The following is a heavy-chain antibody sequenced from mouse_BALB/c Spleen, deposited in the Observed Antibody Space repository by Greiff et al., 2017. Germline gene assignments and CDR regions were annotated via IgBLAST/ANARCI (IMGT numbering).Heavy chain of an antibody. V-gene: IGHV2-9*02. CDR2: IWAGGST. J-gene: IGHJ4*01. Sequence: VHLVESGPGLVAPSQSLSITCTVSGFSLTSYGVHWVRQPPGKGLEWLGVIWAGGSTNYNSALMSRLSISKDNSKSQVFLKMNSLQTDDTAMYYCARDSAYYGNYFFYAMDYWGQGTSVTVSS. D-gene: IGHD2-10*01. CDR3: ARDSAYYGNYFFYAMDY. CDR1: GFSLTSYG.